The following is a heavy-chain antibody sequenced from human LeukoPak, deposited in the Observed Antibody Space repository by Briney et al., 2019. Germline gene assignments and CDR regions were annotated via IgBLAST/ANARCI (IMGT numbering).Heavy chain of an antibody. CDR2: INPNSGGT. D-gene: IGHD2-21*02. J-gene: IGHJ3*02. CDR1: GYTFTGYY. V-gene: IGHV1-2*02. Sequence: GASVKVSCKASGYTFTGYYMHWVRQAPGQGLEWMGWINPNSGGTNYAQKFQGRVTMTRDTSISTAYMELSRPRSDDTAVYYCARAVTKHIVVVTAIIDAFDIWGQGTMVTVSS. CDR3: ARAVTKHIVVVTAIIDAFDI.